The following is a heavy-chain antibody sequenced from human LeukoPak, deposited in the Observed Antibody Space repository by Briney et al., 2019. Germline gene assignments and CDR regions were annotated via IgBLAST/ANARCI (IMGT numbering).Heavy chain of an antibody. J-gene: IGHJ1*01. CDR2: IYSGGST. D-gene: IGHD2-15*01. CDR3: ASEGYCSGGSCYTHHTGSAFDI. Sequence: GGSLRLSCAASGFTVSSNYMSWVRQAPGKGLEWVSVIYSGGSTYYADSVKGRFTISRDNSKNTLYLQMNSLRAEDTAVYYCASEGYCSGGSCYTHHTGSAFDIRGQGTLVTDSS. V-gene: IGHV3-66*01. CDR1: GFTVSSNY.